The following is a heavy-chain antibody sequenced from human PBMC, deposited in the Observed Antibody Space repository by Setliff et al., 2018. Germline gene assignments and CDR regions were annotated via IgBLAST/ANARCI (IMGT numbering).Heavy chain of an antibody. D-gene: IGHD4-17*01. CDR3: ARRSGDRGMTTGRPDDFDY. J-gene: IGHJ4*01. CDR1: GYTFRSYG. V-gene: IGHV1-18*01. CDR2: ISTRNDDT. Sequence: RASVKVSCKASGYTFRSYGITWVRQSPGQGLEWMGWISTRNDDTGYAQKFKGRVTLTTDTSTNTAYMELRSLRSDDTAVYYCARRSGDRGMTTGRPDDFDYWGRGTLVTVSS.